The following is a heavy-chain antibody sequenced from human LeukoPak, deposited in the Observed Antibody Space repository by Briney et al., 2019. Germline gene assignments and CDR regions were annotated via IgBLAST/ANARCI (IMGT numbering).Heavy chain of an antibody. V-gene: IGHV3-30-3*01. CDR1: GFTFSSYA. CDR2: ISYDGSNK. J-gene: IGHJ4*02. D-gene: IGHD5-24*01. CDR3: ARSNGWLQPCDY. Sequence: PGRSLRLSCAASGFTFSSYAMHWVRQAPGKGLEWVAVISYDGSNKYYADSVKGRFTISRDNSKNTLYLQMNSLRAEDTAVYYCARSNGWLQPCDYWGQGTLVTVSS.